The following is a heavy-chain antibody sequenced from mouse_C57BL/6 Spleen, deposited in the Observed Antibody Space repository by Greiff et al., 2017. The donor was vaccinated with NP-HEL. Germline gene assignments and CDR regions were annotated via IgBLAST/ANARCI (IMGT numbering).Heavy chain of an antibody. J-gene: IGHJ2*01. V-gene: IGHV1-26*01. CDR1: GYTFTDYY. D-gene: IGHD1-1*01. Sequence: EVQLQQSGPELVKPGASVKISCKASGYTFTDYYMNWVKQSHGKSLEWIGDINPNNGGTSYNQKFKGKATLTVDKSSSTAYMELRSLTSEDSAVYYCARGYTVDYWGQGTTLTVSS. CDR2: INPNNGGT. CDR3: ARGYTVDY.